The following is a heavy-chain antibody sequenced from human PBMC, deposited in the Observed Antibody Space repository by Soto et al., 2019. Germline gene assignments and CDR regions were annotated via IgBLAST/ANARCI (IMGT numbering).Heavy chain of an antibody. CDR2: IIPIFGTA. J-gene: IGHJ3*02. CDR3: ARDQDIVVVPAGAFDI. D-gene: IGHD2-2*01. CDR1: GGTFSSYA. V-gene: IGHV1-69*06. Sequence: SVKVSCKASGGTFSSYAISWVRQAPGQGLEWMGGIIPIFGTADYAQKFQGRVTITADKSTSTAYMELSSLRSEDTAVYYCARDQDIVVVPAGAFDIWGQGTMVTVSS.